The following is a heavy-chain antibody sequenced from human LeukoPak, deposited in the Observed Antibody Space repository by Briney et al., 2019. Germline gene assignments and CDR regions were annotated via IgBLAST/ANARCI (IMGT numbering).Heavy chain of an antibody. D-gene: IGHD6-19*01. V-gene: IGHV3-9*01. J-gene: IGHJ5*02. CDR2: ISWNSGSI. CDR1: GFTFDDYA. Sequence: GGSLRLSCAASGFTFDDYAMHWVRQAPGKGLEWVSGISWNSGSIGYADSVKGRFTISRDNAKNSLYLQMNSLRAEDTALYYCAKDMCSSGWFNWFDPWGQGTLVTVSS. CDR3: AKDMCSSGWFNWFDP.